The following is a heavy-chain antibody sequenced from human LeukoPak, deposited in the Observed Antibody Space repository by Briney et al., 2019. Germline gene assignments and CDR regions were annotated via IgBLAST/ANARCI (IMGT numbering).Heavy chain of an antibody. J-gene: IGHJ4*02. CDR1: GGSISSYF. Sequence: PSETLSLTCTVSGGSISSYFWSWIRQPPGKGLEWVGYIYYSGSTNYNPSLKSRVTMSVDTSKNQFSLKLSSVTAADTAVYYCARIDRAVAGTIDYWGQGTLVTVSS. CDR2: IYYSGST. V-gene: IGHV4-59*08. D-gene: IGHD6-19*01. CDR3: ARIDRAVAGTIDY.